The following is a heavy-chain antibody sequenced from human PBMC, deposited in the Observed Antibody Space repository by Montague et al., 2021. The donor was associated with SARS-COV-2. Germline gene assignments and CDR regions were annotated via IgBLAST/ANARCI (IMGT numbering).Heavy chain of an antibody. CDR2: IYGGGIFP. CDR1: GFTFYNYA. CDR3: VSRYSLSPSYYGLDV. V-gene: IGHV3-23*03. Sequence: SLRLSCAASGFTFYNYAMSWVRQAPDKGLEWVAVIYGGGIFPYYADSVXGRFAIFRDNSKDTLYLDMNSLRAEDTAVYYCVSRYSLSPSYYGLDVWGQGTMVTVSS. D-gene: IGHD5-18*01. J-gene: IGHJ6*02.